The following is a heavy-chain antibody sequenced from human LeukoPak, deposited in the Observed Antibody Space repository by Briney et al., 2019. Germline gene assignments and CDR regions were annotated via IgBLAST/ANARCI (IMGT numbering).Heavy chain of an antibody. CDR1: GFIFSTYG. CDR3: AKNAGYSYGLYYFDY. D-gene: IGHD5-18*01. J-gene: IGHJ4*02. Sequence: GGSLRLSCAASGFIFSTYGMHWVRQAPGKGLEWVAFIRNDGSDKYYAVSVKGRFTISRDNSKNTLYLQMNSLRAEDTAVYYCAKNAGYSYGLYYFDYWGQGTLVTVSS. CDR2: IRNDGSDK. V-gene: IGHV3-30*02.